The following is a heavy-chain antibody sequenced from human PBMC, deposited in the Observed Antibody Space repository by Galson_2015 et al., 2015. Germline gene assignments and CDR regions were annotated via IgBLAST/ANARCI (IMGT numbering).Heavy chain of an antibody. J-gene: IGHJ3*02. D-gene: IGHD6-19*01. CDR1: GFTFSNYD. V-gene: IGHV3-13*04. Sequence: SLRLSCAASGFTFSNYDMHWVRHVAGKGLEWVSAIGTLSDTFYPGSVKDRFTISRENAKNSLYLEMNSLRAGDTALYYCVGSRPSGWHDGFDIWCQATMVTVSS. CDR3: VGSRPSGWHDGFDI. CDR2: IGTLSDT.